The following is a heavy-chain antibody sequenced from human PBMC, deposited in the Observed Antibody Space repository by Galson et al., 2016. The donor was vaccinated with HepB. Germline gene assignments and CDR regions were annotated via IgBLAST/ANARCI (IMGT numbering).Heavy chain of an antibody. D-gene: IGHD2-21*02. V-gene: IGHV4-61*01. CDR3: SSAYCGGDCFNYYSYGMDV. CDR1: GGSVSSGSYY. Sequence: SETLSLTCTVSGGSVSSGSYYWSWIRQPPGKGLEWIGYIYYSGSTNYNPSLKSRVTISVDTSKNQCSLKLSSVTAADTAVYYCSSAYCGGDCFNYYSYGMDVWGKGTTVTVPS. J-gene: IGHJ6*04. CDR2: IYYSGST.